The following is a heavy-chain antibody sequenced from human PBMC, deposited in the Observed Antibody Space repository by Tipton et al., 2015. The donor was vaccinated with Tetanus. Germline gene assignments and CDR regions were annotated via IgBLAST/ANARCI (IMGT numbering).Heavy chain of an antibody. V-gene: IGHV3-53*01. D-gene: IGHD1-26*01. CDR1: GLPVSSMY. J-gene: IGHJ4*02. CDR2: TYSGGST. CDR3: ARDGLVRAFSLDY. Sequence: SLRLSCAVSGLPVSSMYMSWVRQPPGKGLEWVSLTYSGGSTYYADSVKGRFSIFRDNSKNTLYLQMTGLRAEDTAVYYCARDGLVRAFSLDYWGQGTLVTVSS.